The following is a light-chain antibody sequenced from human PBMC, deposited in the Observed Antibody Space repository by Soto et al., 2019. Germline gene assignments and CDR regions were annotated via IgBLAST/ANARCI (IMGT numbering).Light chain of an antibody. J-gene: IGKJ2*01. CDR3: QQSSNIPRT. CDR2: AAS. V-gene: IGKV1-39*01. CDR1: QSISSY. Sequence: DIQMTQSPSSLSASVGDRVTITCRASQSISSYLNWYQQIPGKAPKLLIYAASSLLSGAPSRFSGSGSGIDFTLTISSLQPEDFATYYCQQSSNIPRTFGQGTKVDIK.